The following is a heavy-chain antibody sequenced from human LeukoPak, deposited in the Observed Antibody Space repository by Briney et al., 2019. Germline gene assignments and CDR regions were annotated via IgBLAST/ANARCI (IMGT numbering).Heavy chain of an antibody. CDR3: ARAHSSGWPHMFDP. Sequence: SETLSLTCTVSGGSISIYSWTWIRQPPGKGLEWIGNIYYSGSTNYNPSLKSRVTISIDTSKNHFSLKVSSVTAADTAVYYCARAHSSGWPHMFDPWGQGTLVTVPS. V-gene: IGHV4-59*01. CDR2: IYYSGST. CDR1: GGSISIYS. J-gene: IGHJ5*02. D-gene: IGHD6-19*01.